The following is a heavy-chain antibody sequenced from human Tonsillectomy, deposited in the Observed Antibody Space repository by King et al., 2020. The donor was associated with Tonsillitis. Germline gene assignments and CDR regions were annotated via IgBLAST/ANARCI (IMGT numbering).Heavy chain of an antibody. CDR2: ISGSGGST. Sequence: VQLVESGGGLVQPGGSLRLSCAASGFTFSSYAMSWVRQAPGQGLEWVSAISGSGGSTYYADSVKGRFTISRDNSKNTLYLQMNSLRAEDTAVYYCAKARELYYYDSSGYSDYWGQGTLVTVSS. V-gene: IGHV3-23*04. CDR3: AKARELYYYDSSGYSDY. J-gene: IGHJ4*02. CDR1: GFTFSSYA. D-gene: IGHD3-22*01.